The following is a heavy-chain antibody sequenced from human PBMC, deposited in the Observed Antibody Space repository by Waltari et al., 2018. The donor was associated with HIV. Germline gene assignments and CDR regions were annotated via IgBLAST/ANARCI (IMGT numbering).Heavy chain of an antibody. J-gene: IGHJ1*01. CDR3: ARGTLWLVSVLES. Sequence: QVTLVQSGPELKRPGASVKISCEASEAPLSGFPVHWVRQAPGQGLEWMGRINVGLDERRRSERVQGRVSLNRDTSQTTVAMELKNLTSDDTAVYFCARGTLWLVSVLESWGQCALVTVSS. CDR2: INVGLDER. CDR1: EAPLSGFP. D-gene: IGHD6-19*01. V-gene: IGHV1-3*01.